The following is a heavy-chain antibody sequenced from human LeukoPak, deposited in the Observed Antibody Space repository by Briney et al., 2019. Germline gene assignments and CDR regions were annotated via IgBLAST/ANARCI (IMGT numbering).Heavy chain of an antibody. J-gene: IGHJ5*02. CDR3: ARDRLRHFDP. V-gene: IGHV4-59*13. CDR2: IYNSGSA. CDR1: GGFIGQEY. Sequence: SETLSLTCTVSGGFIGQEYWSWIRQPPGKGLEWIGYIYNSGSASYNPSLGSRVTMSVDTSKKQISLKLRSVTAADTAMYYCARDRLRHFDPWGQGTLVTVSS. D-gene: IGHD4-17*01.